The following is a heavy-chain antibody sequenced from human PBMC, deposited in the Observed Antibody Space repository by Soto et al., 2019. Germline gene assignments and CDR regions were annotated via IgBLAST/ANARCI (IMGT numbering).Heavy chain of an antibody. V-gene: IGHV1-46*03. J-gene: IGHJ6*03. CDR1: GYTFTSYY. CDR2: INPSGGST. CDR3: ARDQEPSTLYYDYYYLDV. Sequence: QVQLVQSGAEVKKPGASVTVSCTASGYTFTSYYIHWVRQAPGQGLEWMGIINPSGGSTSYAQKFQDRVTMTRDTSTSTVYMEVGGPRSEDTAVYYCARDQEPSTLYYDYYYLDVWGKGTTVTVSS.